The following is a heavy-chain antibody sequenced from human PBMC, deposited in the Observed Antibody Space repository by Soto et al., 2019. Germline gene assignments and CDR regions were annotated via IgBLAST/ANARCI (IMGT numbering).Heavy chain of an antibody. Sequence: EVQLLESGGDLIQPGGSLRLSCVASGFNFDNYGMSWVRQAPGEGLEWVSAIKNDGTSTYYAASVEDRFTISRDNSKNTLYLQLNRLRAEDTAVYYCAQLGLMTFSHTHYFNYWGRRALVPVSS. CDR1: GFNFDNYG. D-gene: IGHD3-16*01. CDR2: IKNDGTST. CDR3: AQLGLMTFSHTHYFNY. V-gene: IGHV3-23*01. J-gene: IGHJ4*02.